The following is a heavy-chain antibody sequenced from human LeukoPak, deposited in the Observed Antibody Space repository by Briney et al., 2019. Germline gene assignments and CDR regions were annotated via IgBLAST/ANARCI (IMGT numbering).Heavy chain of an antibody. J-gene: IGHJ4*02. CDR2: ISNSGNTI. D-gene: IGHD6-13*01. CDR3: ARGRAAAGSRFDY. Sequence: GGSLRLSCAAPGFSFSDYYMSWIRQAPGKGLEGVSYISNSGNTIYYADSVRGRFTISRDNAKNSLYLQMNSLRAEDTAVYYCARGRAAAGSRFDYWGQGTLVTVS. CDR1: GFSFSDYY. V-gene: IGHV3-11*01.